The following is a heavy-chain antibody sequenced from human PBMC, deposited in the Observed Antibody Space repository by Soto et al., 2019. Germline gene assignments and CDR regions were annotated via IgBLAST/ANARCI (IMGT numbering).Heavy chain of an antibody. D-gene: IGHD3-22*01. J-gene: IGHJ4*02. Sequence: EVQLLESGGGLVQPGGSLRLSCAASGFTFSSYAMSWVRQAPGKGLEWVSAISGSGGSTYYADSVKGRFTISRDNSKNTLYLQSNSLRAEDTAVHYCAKARADDYDSSGYPVDYWGQGTLVTVSS. CDR2: ISGSGGST. CDR1: GFTFSSYA. CDR3: AKARADDYDSSGYPVDY. V-gene: IGHV3-23*01.